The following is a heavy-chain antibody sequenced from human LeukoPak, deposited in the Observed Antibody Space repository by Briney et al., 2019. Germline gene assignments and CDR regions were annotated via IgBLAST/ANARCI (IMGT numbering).Heavy chain of an antibody. CDR3: SRDGWDGNSGSYRDY. Sequence: ASVKVSCKASGYTFTNYGISWVRQAAGKGLEWMGWISTYNGNTNYAQKFQGRLKITADESTSTVYMELSSLRSDDTAVFYCSRDGWDGNSGSYRDYWGQGTLVTVSS. V-gene: IGHV1-18*01. J-gene: IGHJ4*02. CDR2: ISTYNGNT. D-gene: IGHD5-24*01. CDR1: GYTFTNYG.